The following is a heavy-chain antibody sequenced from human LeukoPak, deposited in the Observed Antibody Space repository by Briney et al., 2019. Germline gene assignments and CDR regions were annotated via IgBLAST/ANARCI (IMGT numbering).Heavy chain of an antibody. Sequence: SETLSLTCTVSGGSISSYYWSWIRQPPGKGLEWIGYIYYSGSTNYNPSLKSRVTISVDTSKNQFSLKLSSVTAAGTAVYYCARDVEYCTNGVCYEANWFDPWGQGTLVTVSS. D-gene: IGHD2-8*01. CDR3: ARDVEYCTNGVCYEANWFDP. CDR1: GGSISSYY. CDR2: IYYSGST. V-gene: IGHV4-59*01. J-gene: IGHJ5*02.